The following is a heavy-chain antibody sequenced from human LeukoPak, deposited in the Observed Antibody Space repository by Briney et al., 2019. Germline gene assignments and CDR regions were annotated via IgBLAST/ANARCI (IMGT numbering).Heavy chain of an antibody. CDR3: ARWGNNKILDY. D-gene: IGHD7-27*01. CDR2: IWYDGSEK. J-gene: IGHJ4*02. CDR1: GFTFSSHG. V-gene: IGHV3-33*01. Sequence: PGGSLRLSCVASGFTFSSHGMHWVRRAPGKGLEWVAVIWYDGSEKYYADSVKGRFIVSRDNSKNMLYLQTNSLRADDTAVYYCARWGNNKILDYWGQGTLVTVSS.